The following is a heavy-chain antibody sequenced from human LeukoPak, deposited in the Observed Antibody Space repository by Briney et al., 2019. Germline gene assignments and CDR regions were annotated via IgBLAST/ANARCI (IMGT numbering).Heavy chain of an antibody. Sequence: GGSLRLSCAASGLTASHNVNNAMSWVRHAPGKGLEWVSGITTCGSTYYADSVKGRFTISRENSNNTLYLHMDSLRAEDTAVYYCAKAPVWNYYYGLDVWGQGTTVTVSS. CDR3: AKAPVWNYYYGLDV. CDR1: GLTASHNVNNA. D-gene: IGHD2-21*01. J-gene: IGHJ6*02. CDR2: ITTCGST. V-gene: IGHV3-23*01.